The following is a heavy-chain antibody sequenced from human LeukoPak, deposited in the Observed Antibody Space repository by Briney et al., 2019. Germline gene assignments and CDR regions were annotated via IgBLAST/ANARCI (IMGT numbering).Heavy chain of an antibody. J-gene: IGHJ4*02. Sequence: GGSLRLSCVASGFAFSSYWMSWVRQAPGKGLEWVAVISYDGSNKYYADSVKGRFTISRDNSKNTLYLQMNSLRAEDTAVYYCAKSTRDYGDYDFFDYWGQGTLVTVSS. CDR2: ISYDGSNK. CDR1: GFAFSSYW. V-gene: IGHV3-30*18. D-gene: IGHD4-17*01. CDR3: AKSTRDYGDYDFFDY.